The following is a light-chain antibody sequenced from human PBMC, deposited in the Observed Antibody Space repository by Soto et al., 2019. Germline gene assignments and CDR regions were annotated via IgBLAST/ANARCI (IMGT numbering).Light chain of an antibody. CDR2: GAS. Sequence: EIVLTQSPGTLSLSPGERATLSCRASQSVSSTYLAWYQHKPGQAPRLLIYGASSRATSVPDRFSGSGSGTHFSLPISRLEPDDVSLYYCRQYGGSPPYTFGQGTKLEIK. CDR1: QSVSSTY. V-gene: IGKV3-20*01. J-gene: IGKJ2*01. CDR3: RQYGGSPPYT.